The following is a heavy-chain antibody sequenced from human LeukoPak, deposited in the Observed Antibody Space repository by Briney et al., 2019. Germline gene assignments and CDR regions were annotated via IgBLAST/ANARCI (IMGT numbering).Heavy chain of an antibody. V-gene: IGHV4-34*01. J-gene: IGHJ4*02. Sequence: PSETLSLTCAVYGGSFSGYYWSWIRQPPGKGLEWIGEINHSGSTNYNPSLKSRVAISGDTSKNQFSLKLSSVTAADTAVYYCARLYCSSTSCHIDYWGQGTLVTVSS. CDR1: GGSFSGYY. CDR3: ARLYCSSTSCHIDY. D-gene: IGHD2-2*02. CDR2: INHSGST.